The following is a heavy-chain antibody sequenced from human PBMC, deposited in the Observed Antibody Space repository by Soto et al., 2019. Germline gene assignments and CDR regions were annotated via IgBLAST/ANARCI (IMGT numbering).Heavy chain of an antibody. J-gene: IGHJ4*02. CDR1: GFTFSSYI. D-gene: IGHD6-19*01. V-gene: IGHV3-21*01. CDR2: ISSSSSYI. CDR3: ARAVAVAADFDY. Sequence: GGSLRLSCAASGFTFSSYIMNWVRQAPGKGLEWVSSISSSSSYIYYADSVKGRFTISRDNAKNSLYLQMNSLRAEDTAVYYSARAVAVAADFDYWGQGTLVTVSS.